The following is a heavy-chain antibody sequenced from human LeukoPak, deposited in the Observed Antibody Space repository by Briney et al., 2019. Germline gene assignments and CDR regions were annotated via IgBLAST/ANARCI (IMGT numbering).Heavy chain of an antibody. V-gene: IGHV4-39*07. CDR2: IYYSGST. CDR3: ARDLGYYDFWSGYYDY. J-gene: IGHJ4*02. Sequence: SSETLSLTCTVSGGSISSSSYYWGWIRQPPGKGLEWNGSIYYSGSTYYNPSLKSRVTISVDTSKNQFSLKLSSVTAADTAVYYCARDLGYYDFWSGYYDYWGQGTLVTVSS. CDR1: GGSISSSSYY. D-gene: IGHD3-3*01.